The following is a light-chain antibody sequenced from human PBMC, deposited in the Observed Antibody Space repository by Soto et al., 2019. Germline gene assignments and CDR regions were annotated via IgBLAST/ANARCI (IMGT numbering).Light chain of an antibody. CDR1: QSVSSN. J-gene: IGKJ1*01. CDR3: QQYNNWPPMA. Sequence: EIVMTQSPATLSVSPGERATLSCRASQSVSSNLAWYPQKPGQAPRLLIYGASTRATGIPARFSGSGSGTEFTLTIGSLQSEDFAVYYCQQYNNWPPMAFGRGTKVEIK. CDR2: GAS. V-gene: IGKV3-15*01.